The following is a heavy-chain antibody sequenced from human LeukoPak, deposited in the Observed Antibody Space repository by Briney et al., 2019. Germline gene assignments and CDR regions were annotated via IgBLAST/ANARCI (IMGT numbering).Heavy chain of an antibody. CDR1: DGSKSSYY. Sequence: NPSETLSLICTVSDGSKSSYYWSWIRQPPGKALVSIGFIYYPGITTYIPCIKSRVTISVDTSTDQFSLKLNSDTAADTAVYYCARVKTVMYRGALRGTHSDYWGQGTLVTVSS. CDR3: ARVKTVMYRGALRGTHSDY. V-gene: IGHV4-59*01. D-gene: IGHD1-26*01. CDR2: IYYPGIT. J-gene: IGHJ4*02.